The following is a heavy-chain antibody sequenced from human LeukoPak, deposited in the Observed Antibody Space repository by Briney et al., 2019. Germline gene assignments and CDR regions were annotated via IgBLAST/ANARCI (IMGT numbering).Heavy chain of an antibody. J-gene: IGHJ5*02. CDR2: IYYSGRT. Sequence: SETLSLTCTVSGASISGSYWSWIRQPPGKRLEWIGYIYYSGRTNYNPSLKSRVTVSLDTSKKQFSLNVSSVTAADTAVYYCARAPGVPGEFWFDPWGQGILVTVSS. CDR3: ARAPGVPGEFWFDP. D-gene: IGHD6-19*01. CDR1: GASISGSY. V-gene: IGHV4-59*01.